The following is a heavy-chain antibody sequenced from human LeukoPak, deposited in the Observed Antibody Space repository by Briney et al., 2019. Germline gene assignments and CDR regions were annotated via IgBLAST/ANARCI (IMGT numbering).Heavy chain of an antibody. V-gene: IGHV1-18*01. J-gene: IGHJ6*02. D-gene: IGHD6-13*01. Sequence: ASVKVSCKASGGTFSSYAISWVRQAPGQGLEWMGWISAYDGSTISAQDLQGRVTMTTDTSTTTAYMELTRLRSDDTAVYYCARDPLSSTWSPYYFTLDAWGQGTTVIVSS. CDR1: GGTFSSYA. CDR2: ISAYDGST. CDR3: ARDPLSSTWSPYYFTLDA.